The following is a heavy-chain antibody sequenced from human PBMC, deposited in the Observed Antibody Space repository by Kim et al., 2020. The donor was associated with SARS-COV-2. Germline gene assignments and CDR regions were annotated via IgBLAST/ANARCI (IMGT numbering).Heavy chain of an antibody. CDR3: ARILSGGYGMDV. D-gene: IGHD7-27*01. Sequence: YYSTSLKTRLTISKDTSKNQVVLTMTNMDPVDTATYYCARILSGGYGMDVWGQGTTVTVSS. J-gene: IGHJ6*02. V-gene: IGHV2-70*01.